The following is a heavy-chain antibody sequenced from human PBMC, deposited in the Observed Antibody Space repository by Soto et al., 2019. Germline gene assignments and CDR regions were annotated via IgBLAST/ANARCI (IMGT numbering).Heavy chain of an antibody. Sequence: QVQLQESGPGLVKPSQTLSLTCTVSGGSISSGGYYWRWIRQHPGKGLEWIGYIYYSGSTYYNPSLKSRVTVSVDTSKNQFALKLSSVTAADTAVYYCARVRGGEPFDDWGKGTLVTVSS. D-gene: IGHD2-21*01. V-gene: IGHV4-31*03. CDR3: ARVRGGEPFDD. CDR1: GGSISSGGYY. J-gene: IGHJ4*02. CDR2: IYYSGST.